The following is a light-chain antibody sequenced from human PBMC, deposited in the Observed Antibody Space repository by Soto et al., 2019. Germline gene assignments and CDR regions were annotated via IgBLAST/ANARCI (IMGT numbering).Light chain of an antibody. V-gene: IGLV1-40*01. Sequence: QPVLTQPPSVSGAPGQRVTISCTGSSSNFGAGYDVHWYQQLPGTAPKLLIYGNSNRPSGVPDRFSGSKSGTSASLAITGLQAEDEADYYCQSYDSSLSGSVFGGGTKSPS. CDR2: GNS. CDR1: SSNFGAGYD. CDR3: QSYDSSLSGSV. J-gene: IGLJ2*01.